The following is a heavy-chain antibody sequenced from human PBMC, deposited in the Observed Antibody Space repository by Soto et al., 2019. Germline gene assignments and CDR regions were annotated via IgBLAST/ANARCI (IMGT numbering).Heavy chain of an antibody. CDR1: GYTFTSYA. J-gene: IGHJ6*02. V-gene: IGHV1-3*01. Sequence: ASVKVSCKASGYTFTSYAMHWVRQAPGQRLEWMGWINAGNGNTKYSQKFQGRVTITRDTSASTAYMELSSLRSEDTAVYYCARTSAVAGSSLYYYYGMDVWGQGTTVTVSS. CDR3: ARTSAVAGSSLYYYYGMDV. CDR2: INAGNGNT. D-gene: IGHD6-19*01.